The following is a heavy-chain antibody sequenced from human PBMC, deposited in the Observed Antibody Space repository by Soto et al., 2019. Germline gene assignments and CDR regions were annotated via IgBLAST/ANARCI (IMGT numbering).Heavy chain of an antibody. Sequence: SVKVSCKASGGTFSSYAISWVRQAPGQGLEWMGGIIPIFGTANYAQKFQGRVTITADESTSTAYMELSSLRSEDTAVYYCAREEEASAGTDYYYYYGMDVWGQGSKVTVSS. CDR3: AREEEASAGTDYYYYYGMDV. CDR1: GGTFSSYA. J-gene: IGHJ6*02. D-gene: IGHD6-13*01. V-gene: IGHV1-69*13. CDR2: IIPIFGTA.